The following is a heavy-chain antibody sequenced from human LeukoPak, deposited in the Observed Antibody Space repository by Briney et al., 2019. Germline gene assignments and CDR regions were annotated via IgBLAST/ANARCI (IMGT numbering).Heavy chain of an antibody. Sequence: GGSLRLSCAASGFTFSSYWMHWVRQAPGKGLVWVSRINSDGSSTSYADSVKGRFTISRDNAKNTLYLQMNSLRAEDTAVYYCARVGYCSGGSCYSYYYYYGMDVWGQGTTVTVSS. D-gene: IGHD2-15*01. V-gene: IGHV3-74*01. CDR3: ARVGYCSGGSCYSYYYYYGMDV. CDR2: INSDGSST. J-gene: IGHJ6*02. CDR1: GFTFSSYW.